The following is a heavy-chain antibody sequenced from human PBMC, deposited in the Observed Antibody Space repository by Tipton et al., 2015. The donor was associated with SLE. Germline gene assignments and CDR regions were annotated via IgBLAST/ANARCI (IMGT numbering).Heavy chain of an antibody. D-gene: IGHD3-22*01. CDR2: IYYSGST. CDR3: ARQDYYDSSVYYYYYYYMDV. V-gene: IGHV4-38-2*01. J-gene: IGHJ6*03. Sequence: LRLSCAASGFTFSSYEMNWVRQPPGKGLEWIGSIYYSGSTYYNPSLMSRVTISVDTSKNQFSLKLSSVTAADTAVYYCARQDYYDSSVYYYYYYYMDVWGKGTTVTVSS. CDR1: GFTFSSYE.